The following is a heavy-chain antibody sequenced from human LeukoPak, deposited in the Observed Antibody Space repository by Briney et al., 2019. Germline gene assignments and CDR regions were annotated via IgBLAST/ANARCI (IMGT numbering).Heavy chain of an antibody. V-gene: IGHV3-48*02. J-gene: IGHJ4*02. Sequence: SGGSLRLSCAASGFTFSSYAMNWVRQAPGKGLEWVSYISSSSSTIYYADSVKGRFTISRDNAKNSLYLQMNSLRDEDTAVYYCARDNYYDSSGSAHTYWGQGTLVTVSS. CDR2: ISSSSSTI. CDR3: ARDNYYDSSGSAHTY. CDR1: GFTFSSYA. D-gene: IGHD3-22*01.